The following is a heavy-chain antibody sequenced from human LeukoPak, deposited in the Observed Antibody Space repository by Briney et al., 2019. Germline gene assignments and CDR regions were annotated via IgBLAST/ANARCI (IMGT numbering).Heavy chain of an antibody. D-gene: IGHD1-26*01. Sequence: GGSLRLSCAASGFTFSDYYMSWIRQAPGKGLEWVSYISSSGSTIYYADSVKGRFTISRDNAKNSLYLQMNSLRAEDTAVYYCARDLYGGATDYYYYGMDVWGQGTTVTVS. CDR3: ARDLYGGATDYYYYGMDV. CDR1: GFTFSDYY. J-gene: IGHJ6*02. V-gene: IGHV3-11*01. CDR2: ISSSGSTI.